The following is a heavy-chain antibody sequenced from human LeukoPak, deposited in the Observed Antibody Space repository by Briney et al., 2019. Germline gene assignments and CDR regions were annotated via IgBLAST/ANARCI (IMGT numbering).Heavy chain of an antibody. Sequence: GESLKISCKGSGYSFTSYWIGWVRQMPGKGLEWMGIIYPGDSDTRYSPSFQGQVTISADKSISTAYLQWSSLKASDIAMYYCARSGRGYYDILTGYYRMDVWGQGTTVTVSS. CDR3: ARSGRGYYDILTGYYRMDV. J-gene: IGHJ6*02. CDR1: GYSFTSYW. CDR2: IYPGDSDT. D-gene: IGHD3-9*01. V-gene: IGHV5-51*01.